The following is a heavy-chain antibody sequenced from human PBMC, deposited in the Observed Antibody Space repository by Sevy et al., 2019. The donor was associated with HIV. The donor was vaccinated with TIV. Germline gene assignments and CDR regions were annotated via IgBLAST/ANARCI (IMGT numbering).Heavy chain of an antibody. Sequence: GGSLRLSCAASGFTLTSYTMNWVRQAPGKGLEGVASISATGGSTYYADSVKGRFTISRDVSKGTLYLQMNSLTAEDTAIFYCAKTLQKLPFHPHYFDYWGQGTLVTVSS. D-gene: IGHD2-21*02. CDR2: ISATGGST. J-gene: IGHJ4*02. V-gene: IGHV3-23*01. CDR1: GFTLTSYT. CDR3: AKTLQKLPFHPHYFDY.